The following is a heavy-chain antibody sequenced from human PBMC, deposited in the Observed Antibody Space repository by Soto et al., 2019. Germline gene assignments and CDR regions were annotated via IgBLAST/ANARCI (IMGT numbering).Heavy chain of an antibody. J-gene: IGHJ6*02. CDR1: GYSFTSYW. D-gene: IGHD2-21*02. Sequence: GESLKISCKGSGYSFTSYWIGWVRQMPGKGVEWMGIIYPGDSDTRYSPSFQGQVTISADKSISTAYLQWSSLNASDTAMYYCVSGGDGRWEYYYGMDVWGQGTTVTVSS. CDR3: VSGGDGRWEYYYGMDV. CDR2: IYPGDSDT. V-gene: IGHV5-51*01.